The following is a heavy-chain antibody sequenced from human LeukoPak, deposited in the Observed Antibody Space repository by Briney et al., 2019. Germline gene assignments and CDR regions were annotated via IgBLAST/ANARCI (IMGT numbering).Heavy chain of an antibody. Sequence: GASVSVSFRASGYSFTVYYIHWVRQAPGQGREWMGWINPNSGGTNYAQMFQGRVTITRDTSVTTAYMELTRLRSDDTAVYYCARDGGGRSSSYFDYWGQGTLVTVSS. CDR2: INPNSGGT. CDR3: ARDGGGRSSSYFDY. D-gene: IGHD6-6*01. J-gene: IGHJ4*02. CDR1: GYSFTVYY. V-gene: IGHV1-2*02.